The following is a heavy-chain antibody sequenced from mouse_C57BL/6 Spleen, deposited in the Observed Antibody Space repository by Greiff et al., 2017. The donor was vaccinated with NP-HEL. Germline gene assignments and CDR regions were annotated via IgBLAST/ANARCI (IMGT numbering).Heavy chain of an antibody. Sequence: GGGLVQPKGSLKLSCAASGFSFNTYAMNWVRQAPGKGLEWVARIRSKSNNYATYYADSVKDRFTISRDDSESMLYLQMNNLKTEDTAMYYCVRQGYYGSSYPYYFDYWGQGTTLTVSS. CDR2: IRSKSNNYAT. CDR3: VRQGYYGSSYPYYFDY. J-gene: IGHJ2*01. D-gene: IGHD1-1*01. CDR1: GFSFNTYA. V-gene: IGHV10-1*01.